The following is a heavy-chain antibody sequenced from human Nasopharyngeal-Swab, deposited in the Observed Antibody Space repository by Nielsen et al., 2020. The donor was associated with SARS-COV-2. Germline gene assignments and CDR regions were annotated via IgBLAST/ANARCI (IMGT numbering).Heavy chain of an antibody. CDR2: IRRDGTND. CDR1: GFTFMNHA. V-gene: IGHV3-30*02. Sequence: GGSLRLSCAASGFTFMNHAMHWVRQAPGKGLEWVALIRRDGTNDHYADSVKGRFTISRDNSKNTLYLQMNSLRADDTAVYYCARDRSVRYFDYWGQGTLVTVSS. J-gene: IGHJ4*02. CDR3: ARDRSVRYFDY.